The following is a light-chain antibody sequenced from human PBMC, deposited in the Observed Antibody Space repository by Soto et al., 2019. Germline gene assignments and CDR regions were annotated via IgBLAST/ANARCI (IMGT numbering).Light chain of an antibody. V-gene: IGKV3-20*01. CDR2: GAS. Sequence: EIVLTQSPGTLSLSPGERATLSCRASQSVTSNYLAWYQQKPGQAPSLLIFGASSRATGIPDKFSGSGSGTDFTLTISRLEPDDFAVYYCQRYGGPSWTFGQGTRVEIK. J-gene: IGKJ1*01. CDR3: QRYGGPSWT. CDR1: QSVTSNY.